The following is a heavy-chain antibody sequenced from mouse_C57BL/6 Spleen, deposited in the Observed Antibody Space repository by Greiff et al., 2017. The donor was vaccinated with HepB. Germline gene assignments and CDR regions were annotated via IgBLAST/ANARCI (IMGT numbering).Heavy chain of an antibody. V-gene: IGHV14-4*01. CDR2: IDPENGDT. J-gene: IGHJ1*03. CDR1: GFNIKDDY. CDR3: TRRYFDV. Sequence: EVQLQQSGAALVRPGASVKLSCTASGFNIKDDYMHWVKQRPEQGLEWIGWIDPENGDTEYASKFQGKATITADTSSNTAYLQLSSLTSEDTAVYYCTRRYFDVWGTGTTVTVSS.